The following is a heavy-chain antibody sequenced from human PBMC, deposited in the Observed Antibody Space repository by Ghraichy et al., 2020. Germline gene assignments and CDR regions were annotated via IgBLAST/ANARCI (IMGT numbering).Heavy chain of an antibody. CDR2: IYSGGST. CDR3: ARTKRRGYSYDPEMGYFDY. Sequence: GALRLSCAASGFTVSSNYMSWVRQAPGKGLEWVSVIYSGGSTYYADSVKGRFTISRDNSKNTLYLQMNSLRAEDTAVYYCARTKRRGYSYDPEMGYFDYWGQGTLVTVSS. V-gene: IGHV3-53*01. CDR1: GFTVSSNY. D-gene: IGHD5-18*01. J-gene: IGHJ4*02.